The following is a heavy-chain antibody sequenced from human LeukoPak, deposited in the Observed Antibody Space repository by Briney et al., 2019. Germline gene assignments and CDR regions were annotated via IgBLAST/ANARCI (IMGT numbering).Heavy chain of an antibody. CDR3: ALHSTYYYDSSGGGNYFDY. Sequence: PSETLSLTCTVSGGSISSSSYYWGWIRQPPGKGLEWIGSIYYSGSTYYNPSLKSRVTISVDTSKNQFSLKLSSVTAADTAVYYCALHSTYYYDSSGGGNYFDYWGQGTLVTVSS. D-gene: IGHD3-22*01. CDR2: IYYSGST. CDR1: GGSISSSSYY. J-gene: IGHJ4*02. V-gene: IGHV4-39*01.